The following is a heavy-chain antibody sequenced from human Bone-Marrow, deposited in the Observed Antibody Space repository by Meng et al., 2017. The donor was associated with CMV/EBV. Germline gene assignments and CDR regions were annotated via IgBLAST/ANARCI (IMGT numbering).Heavy chain of an antibody. CDR3: ASLGNYDFWEFDP. D-gene: IGHD3-3*01. J-gene: IGHJ5*02. CDR1: GYTFTSYY. CDR2: IIPIFGTA. V-gene: IGHV1-69*05. Sequence: SVKVSCKASGYTFTSYYMHWVRQAPGQGLEWMGGIIPIFGTANYAQKFQGRVTITTDESTSTAYMELSSLRSEDTAVYYCASLGNYDFWEFDPWGQGTLVTVSS.